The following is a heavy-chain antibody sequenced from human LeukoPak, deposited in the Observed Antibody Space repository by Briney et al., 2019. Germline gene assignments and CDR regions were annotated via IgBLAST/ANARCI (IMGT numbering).Heavy chain of an antibody. Sequence: GRSLRLSCAASGFTFSNYAMHWVRQAPGKGLEWVAIISYDGSNKYYADSVQGRFTISRDNSKNTLYLQMNSLRAEDTAVYYCAKGSSPFDYWGQGTLVTVSS. D-gene: IGHD6-13*01. J-gene: IGHJ4*02. V-gene: IGHV3-30-3*01. CDR3: AKGSSPFDY. CDR2: ISYDGSNK. CDR1: GFTFSNYA.